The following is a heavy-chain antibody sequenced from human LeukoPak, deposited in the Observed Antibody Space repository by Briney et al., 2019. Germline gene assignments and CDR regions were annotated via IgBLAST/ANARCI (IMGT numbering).Heavy chain of an antibody. CDR1: GGTFSSYA. V-gene: IGHV1-69*06. CDR2: IIPIFGTA. J-gene: IGHJ4*02. D-gene: IGHD3-10*01. Sequence: SVKVSCKASGGTFSSYAVSWVRQAPGQGLEWMGGIIPIFGTANYAQKFQGRVTITADKSTSTAYMELSSLRSEDTAVYYCAREVGGSGSYYISWGQGTLVTVSS. CDR3: AREVGGSGSYYIS.